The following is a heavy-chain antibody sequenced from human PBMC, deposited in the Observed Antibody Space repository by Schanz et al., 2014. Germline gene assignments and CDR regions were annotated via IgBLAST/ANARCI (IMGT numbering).Heavy chain of an antibody. CDR3: AKDDVWASGSYYDY. Sequence: EVQLVESGGGLVKPGASLRLSCAASGFTFSSYTMKWVRQAPGKGLEWVSAISGSGDSTYYADSVKGRFTISRDNSKNTLYLQMNSLRAEDTAVYYCAKDDVWASGSYYDYWGQGTLVTVSS. CDR2: ISGSGDST. CDR1: GFTFSSYT. J-gene: IGHJ4*02. V-gene: IGHV3-23*04. D-gene: IGHD3-10*01.